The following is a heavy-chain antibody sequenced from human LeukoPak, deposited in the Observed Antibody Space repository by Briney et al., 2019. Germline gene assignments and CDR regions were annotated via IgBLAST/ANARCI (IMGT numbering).Heavy chain of an antibody. J-gene: IGHJ4*02. CDR3: AREGPAAAGTIDY. V-gene: IGHV4-39*07. CDR1: GGSISSSSYY. CDR2: IYYSGST. D-gene: IGHD6-13*01. Sequence: SSETLSLTCTVSGGSISSSSYYWGWIRQPPGKGLEWIGSIYYSGSTYYNPSLKSRVTIPVDTSKNQFSLKLNSVTAADTAVYYCAREGPAAAGTIDYWGQGTLVTVSS.